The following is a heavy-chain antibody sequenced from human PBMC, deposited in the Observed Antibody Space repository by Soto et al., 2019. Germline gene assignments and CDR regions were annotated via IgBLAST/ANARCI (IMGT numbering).Heavy chain of an antibody. Sequence: PSETLSLTCAVSGGSISSGGYSWSWIRQPPGKGLEWIGYIYHSGSTYYNPSLKSRVTISVDRSKNQFSLKLSSVTAADTAVYYCDRVVAAASVDPWGQGTLVTVSS. V-gene: IGHV4-30-2*01. J-gene: IGHJ5*02. CDR3: DRVVAAASVDP. CDR1: GGSISSGGYS. CDR2: IYHSGST. D-gene: IGHD6-13*01.